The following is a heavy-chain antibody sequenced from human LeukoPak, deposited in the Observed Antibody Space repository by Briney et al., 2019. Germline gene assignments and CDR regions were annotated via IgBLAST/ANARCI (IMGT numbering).Heavy chain of an antibody. CDR1: GGTFSSYA. CDR3: ARGVLPSSIKYFQH. V-gene: IGHV1-69*13. CDR2: IIPLLGTS. Sequence: ASVKVSCKASGGTFSSYAISWVRQAPGQGLEWMGGIIPLLGTSKYAHKFQGRITITAVESTRTVYMELRSLRSEDTAVYYCARGVLPSSIKYFQHWGQGTLVTVSS. J-gene: IGHJ1*01. D-gene: IGHD2-2*01.